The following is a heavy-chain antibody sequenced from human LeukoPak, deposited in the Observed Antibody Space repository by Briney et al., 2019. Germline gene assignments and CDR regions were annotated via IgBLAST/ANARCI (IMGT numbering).Heavy chain of an antibody. D-gene: IGHD1-14*01. CDR1: GGSISTYY. J-gene: IGHJ6*03. V-gene: IGHV4-59*01. CDR3: ARAPDVYYYYYMDV. CDR2: IYYSGST. Sequence: SETLSLTCTVSGGSISTYYWSWIRQPPGKGLEWVGYIYYSGSTNYNPSLKSRVTISVDTSKNQFSLKLSSVTAADTAVYYCARAPDVYYYYYMDVWGKGTRSPSP.